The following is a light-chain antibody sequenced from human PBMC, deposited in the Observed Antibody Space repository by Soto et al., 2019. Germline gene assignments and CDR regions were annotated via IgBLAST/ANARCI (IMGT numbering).Light chain of an antibody. V-gene: IGKV1-5*03. CDR1: QTLSSW. CDR2: KAS. Sequence: DSQMTQSPSTLSGSVGDRVTIPCRARQTLSSWLAWYQQKPGKAPKLLIYKASTLKSGVPSRFSGSGSGTEFTLTISSLQPDDFATYYWQHENGYSEAFGQGTKVELK. J-gene: IGKJ1*01. CDR3: QHENGYSEA.